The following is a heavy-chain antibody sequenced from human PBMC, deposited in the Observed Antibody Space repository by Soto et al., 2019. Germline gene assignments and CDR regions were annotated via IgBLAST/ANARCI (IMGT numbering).Heavy chain of an antibody. CDR1: GGSISNNNDY. D-gene: IGHD1-26*01. Sequence: PSETLSLTCTVSGGSISNNNDYWGWIRQPPGKGLEWIGCVHYSDSTHYNPSLKSRVIIYVDTSMKQFSLKLSSVTAADTPVYYCVRQVSWWVGAFDWGQGTMVTVSS. V-gene: IGHV4-39*01. J-gene: IGHJ4*02. CDR2: VHYSDST. CDR3: VRQVSWWVGAFD.